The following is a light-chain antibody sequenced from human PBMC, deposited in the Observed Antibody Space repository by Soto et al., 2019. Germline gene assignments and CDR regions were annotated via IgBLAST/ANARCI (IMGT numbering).Light chain of an antibody. CDR1: SGSIASNY. CDR2: EGN. Sequence: NFMLTQPHSVSESPGKTVTISCTRSSGSIASNYVQWYQQRPGSVPTTVIYEGNQRPSGVPDRFSGSTDGSSNSASLIISGLQTEDEADYYCQSYDSSTVVFGGGTKLTVL. J-gene: IGLJ2*01. V-gene: IGLV6-57*04. CDR3: QSYDSSTVV.